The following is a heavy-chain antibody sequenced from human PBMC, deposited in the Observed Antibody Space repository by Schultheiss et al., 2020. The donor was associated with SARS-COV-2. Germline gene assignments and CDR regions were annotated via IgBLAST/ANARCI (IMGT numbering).Heavy chain of an antibody. CDR3: ARTDSYGDYDY. CDR1: GFSLRSSGVG. V-gene: IGHV2-70*01. D-gene: IGHD4-17*01. J-gene: IGHJ4*02. CDR2: IDWDDDT. Sequence: SGPTLVKPTQTLTLTCTFSGFSLRSSGVGVGWIRQPPGKALEWLALIDWDDDTYYSTSLQTRLTISKDTSKNQVVLTMTNMDPVDTATYYCARTDSYGDYDYWGQGTLVTVSS.